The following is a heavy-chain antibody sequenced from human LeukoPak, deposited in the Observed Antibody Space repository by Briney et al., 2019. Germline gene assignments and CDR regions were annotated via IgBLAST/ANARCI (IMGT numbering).Heavy chain of an antibody. CDR3: ARDDSGWITGKILY. J-gene: IGHJ4*02. CDR2: ISKDGET. Sequence: GRSLRLSCSASGFIFNMFGMHWFRQAPGKGLGWVALISKDGETYYTDSVKGRFTISRDTSTNTVNLQMDSLTSEDTAVYFCARDDSGWITGKILYWGQGTLVSVSS. D-gene: IGHD6-19*01. CDR1: GFIFNMFG. V-gene: IGHV3-30*04.